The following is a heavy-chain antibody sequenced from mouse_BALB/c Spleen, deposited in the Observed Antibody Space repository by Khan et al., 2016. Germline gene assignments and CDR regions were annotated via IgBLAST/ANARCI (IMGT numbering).Heavy chain of an antibody. Sequence: QVQLQQSGAELMKPGASVKISCKATGYTFSSYWIEWVKQRPGHGPEWIGETLPGSDSTNYDEKFKGKATFTADTSPNTAYMQLSSLATEDSAVDYCARSRLYFDYWGRGTTLTVSS. J-gene: IGHJ2*01. V-gene: IGHV1-9*01. D-gene: IGHD3-2*02. CDR3: ARSRLYFDY. CDR2: TLPGSDST. CDR1: GYTFSSYW.